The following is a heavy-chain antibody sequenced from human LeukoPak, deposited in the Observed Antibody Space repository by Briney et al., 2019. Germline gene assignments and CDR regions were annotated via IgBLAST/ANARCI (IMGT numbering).Heavy chain of an antibody. CDR2: IYYSGST. Sequence: SETLSLTCTVSGGSISSYYWSWIRQPPGKGLEWIGYIYYSGSTNYNPSLKSRVTISVDTSKNQFSLKLSSVTAADAAVYYCARSPDYGGDSEGWFDPWGQGTLVTVSS. D-gene: IGHD4-23*01. J-gene: IGHJ5*02. V-gene: IGHV4-59*01. CDR3: ARSPDYGGDSEGWFDP. CDR1: GGSISSYY.